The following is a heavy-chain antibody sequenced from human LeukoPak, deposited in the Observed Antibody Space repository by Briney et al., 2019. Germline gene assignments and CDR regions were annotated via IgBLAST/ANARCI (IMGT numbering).Heavy chain of an antibody. Sequence: GGSLRLSCAASGFTFSSYAMSWVRQAPGKGLEWVSAISSSGSSTYYADSVKGRFTISRDNSKNTLYLQMNSLRAEDTAVYYCAKASGYDKYFDYWGQGTLVTVSS. V-gene: IGHV3-23*01. D-gene: IGHD5-12*01. J-gene: IGHJ4*02. CDR2: ISSSGSST. CDR1: GFTFSSYA. CDR3: AKASGYDKYFDY.